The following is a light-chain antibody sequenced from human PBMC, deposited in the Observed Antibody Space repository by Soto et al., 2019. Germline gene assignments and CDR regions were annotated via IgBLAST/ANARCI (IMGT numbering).Light chain of an antibody. V-gene: IGKV1-39*01. Sequence: DVHMTQSPTSLSASVGDRGTITCRSSQSISNYLTWYQQNPGKPPRVLIYGATNVPSGVPSRFSGSGSGTDFTLTISNLRSEDFATYYCHQSYSPPLTFGQGTRLEIK. J-gene: IGKJ5*01. CDR1: QSISNY. CDR2: GAT. CDR3: HQSYSPPLT.